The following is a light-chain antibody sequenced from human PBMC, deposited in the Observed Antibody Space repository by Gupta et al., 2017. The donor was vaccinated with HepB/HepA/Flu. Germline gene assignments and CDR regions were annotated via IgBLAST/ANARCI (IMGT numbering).Light chain of an antibody. CDR1: QSVEIY. J-gene: IGKJ4*01. Sequence: ETVLTQSLATLSLSPGERATLSCRTSQSVEIYAVWYQQKPGQAPRPVMYDASKRATGIPARCSGRGSGTDFTLTISSLEAEYLAFYYCQHRKHWPLTFGAGTKVEI. CDR3: QHRKHWPLT. V-gene: IGKV3-11*01. CDR2: DAS.